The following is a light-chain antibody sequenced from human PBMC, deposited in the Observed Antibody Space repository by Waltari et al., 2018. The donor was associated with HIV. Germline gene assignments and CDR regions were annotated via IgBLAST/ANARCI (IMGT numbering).Light chain of an antibody. CDR1: SIDVGGYKY. CDR3: SSYAGSNNLV. J-gene: IGLJ2*01. V-gene: IGLV2-8*01. CDR2: EVY. Sequence: QSALTQPPSASGSPGQSVTLSCPGTSIDVGGYKYVSLYQQHPGKAPKLMIYEVYKRPSGVPDRFSGSKSGNTASLTVSGLQAEDEADYYCSSYAGSNNLVFGGGTKLTVL.